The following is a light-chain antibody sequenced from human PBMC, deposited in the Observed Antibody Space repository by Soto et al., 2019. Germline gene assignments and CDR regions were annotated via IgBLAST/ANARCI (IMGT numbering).Light chain of an antibody. V-gene: IGLV2-14*01. CDR3: SSYTSSSTVV. CDR1: SIDVGGYNY. Sequence: QSALTQPASVSGSPGQSITISCTGTSIDVGGYNYVSWYQQHPGKAPKLMIYDVTNRPSGISNRFSGSKSGNTASLTISGLPAEDEADYYCSSYTSSSTVVFGGGTKLTVL. CDR2: DVT. J-gene: IGLJ2*01.